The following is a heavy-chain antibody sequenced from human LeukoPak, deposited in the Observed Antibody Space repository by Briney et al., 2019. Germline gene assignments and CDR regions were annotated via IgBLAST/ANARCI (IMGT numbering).Heavy chain of an antibody. CDR2: IYSDGST. Sequence: PGGSLRLSCAASGFTVGSNYMTWVRQAPGKGLEWVSVIYSDGSTSYTDSVKGRFTISRDNSKNTLYLQMSSLRAEDTAVYYCVKARGSGWYWDYWGQGTLVTVSS. CDR1: GFTVGSNY. D-gene: IGHD6-19*01. J-gene: IGHJ4*02. V-gene: IGHV3-53*05. CDR3: VKARGSGWYWDY.